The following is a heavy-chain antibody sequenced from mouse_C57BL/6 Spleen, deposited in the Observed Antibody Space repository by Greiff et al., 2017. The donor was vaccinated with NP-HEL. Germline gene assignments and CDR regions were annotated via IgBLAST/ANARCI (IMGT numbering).Heavy chain of an antibody. V-gene: IGHV1-50*01. Sequence: VQLQQPGAELVKPGASVKLSCKASGYTFTSYWMQWVKQRPGQGLEWIGEIDPSDSCTNYNQKFKGKATLTVDTSSSTASMQLSSLTSEDSAVYYCERYYDGSSYYWGKGTTLTVSS. CDR3: ERYYDGSSYY. D-gene: IGHD1-1*01. CDR2: IDPSDSCT. J-gene: IGHJ2*01. CDR1: GYTFTSYW.